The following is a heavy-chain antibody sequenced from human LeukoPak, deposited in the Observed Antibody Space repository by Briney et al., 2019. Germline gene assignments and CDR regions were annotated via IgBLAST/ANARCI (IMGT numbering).Heavy chain of an antibody. V-gene: IGHV3-23*01. D-gene: IGHD3-3*01. CDR2: ISGSGGST. J-gene: IGHJ4*02. CDR1: GFTFSSYA. CDR3: ASTTYYDFWSGYSPLDY. Sequence: GGSLRLSCAVSGFTFSSYAMSWVRQAPGKGLEWVSAISGSGGSTYYADSVKGRFTISRDNSKNTLYLQMNSLRAEDTAVYYCASTTYYDFWSGYSPLDYWGQGTLVTVSS.